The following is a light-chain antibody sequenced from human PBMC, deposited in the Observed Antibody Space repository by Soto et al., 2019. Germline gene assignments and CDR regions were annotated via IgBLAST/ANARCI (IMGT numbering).Light chain of an antibody. V-gene: IGLV3-21*02. CDR3: EVWDNSSDHVF. CDR1: NIGSKS. J-gene: IGLJ2*01. CDR2: DDV. Sequence: SYELTQPPSVSVAPGQTATITCGGNNIGSKSVNWYQQKPGQAPVVVVYDDVDRPSGIPERLSGSNSGNTATLTISRVEAGDEADYYCEVWDNSSDHVFFGGGTKLTVL.